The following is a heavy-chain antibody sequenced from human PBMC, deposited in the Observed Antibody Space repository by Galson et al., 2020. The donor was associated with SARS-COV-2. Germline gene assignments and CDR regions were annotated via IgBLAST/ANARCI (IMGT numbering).Heavy chain of an antibody. V-gene: IGHV3-33*01. D-gene: IGHD1-26*01. J-gene: IGHJ4*02. CDR1: GFTFSSYG. CDR2: IWYDGSNK. Sequence: GGSLRLSCAASGFTFSSYGMHWVRQAPGKGLEWVAVIWYDGSNKYYADSVKGRFTISRDNSKNTLYLQMNSLRAEDTAVYYCARDGQVGATGWDYWGQGTLVTVSS. CDR3: ARDGQVGATGWDY.